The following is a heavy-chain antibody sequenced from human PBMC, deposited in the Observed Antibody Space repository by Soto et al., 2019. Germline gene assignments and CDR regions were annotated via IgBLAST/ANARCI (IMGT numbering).Heavy chain of an antibody. J-gene: IGHJ4*02. CDR1: GFTFSSYS. CDR3: ARDYYDSSGYTLYFFDY. D-gene: IGHD3-22*01. Sequence: PGGSLRLSCAASGFTFSSYSMNWVRQAPGKGLEWVSSISSSSSYIYYADSVKGRFTISRDNAKNSLYLQMNSLRAEDTAVYYCARDYYDSSGYTLYFFDYWGQGTLVTVSS. CDR2: ISSSSSYI. V-gene: IGHV3-21*01.